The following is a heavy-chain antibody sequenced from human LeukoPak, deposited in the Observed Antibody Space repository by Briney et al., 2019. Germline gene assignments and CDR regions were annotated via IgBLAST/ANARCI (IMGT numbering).Heavy chain of an antibody. CDR2: ISSSSSTI. V-gene: IGHV3-48*01. CDR3: ARSPPHSSGWYYFDY. D-gene: IGHD6-19*01. CDR1: GFTFSSYS. J-gene: IGHJ4*02. Sequence: GGSLRLSCAASGFTFSSYSMNWVRQAPGKGLEWVSYISSSSSTIYYADSVKGRFTISRDNAKNSLYLQMNSLRAEDTAVYYCARSPPHSSGWYYFDYWGQGTLVTVSS.